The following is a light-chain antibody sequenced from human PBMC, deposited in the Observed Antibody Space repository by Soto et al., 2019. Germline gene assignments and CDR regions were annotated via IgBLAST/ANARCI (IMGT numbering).Light chain of an antibody. Sequence: EIVLTQSPATLSLSPGERATLSCRASQSVSRYLAWYQQKPGQAPRLLIYDASNRATGIPARFSGSGSGTEFTLTISSLEPEDFAVYYCQHRRTFGPGTKVDIK. CDR3: QHRRT. CDR2: DAS. CDR1: QSVSRY. V-gene: IGKV3-11*01. J-gene: IGKJ3*01.